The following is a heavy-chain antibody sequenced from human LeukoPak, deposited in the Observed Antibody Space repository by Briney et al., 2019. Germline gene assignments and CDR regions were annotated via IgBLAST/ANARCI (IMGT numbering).Heavy chain of an antibody. CDR2: IYYSGST. Sequence: SETLSLTCTVSGGSISSGSYYWGWIRQPPGKGLEWIGSIYYSGSTYYNPSLKSRVTISVDTSKNQFSLKLSSVTAADTAVYYCARSRWGDIVVVPAGDPFDYWGQGTLVTVSS. J-gene: IGHJ4*02. CDR1: GGSISSGSYY. V-gene: IGHV4-39*07. D-gene: IGHD2-2*01. CDR3: ARSRWGDIVVVPAGDPFDY.